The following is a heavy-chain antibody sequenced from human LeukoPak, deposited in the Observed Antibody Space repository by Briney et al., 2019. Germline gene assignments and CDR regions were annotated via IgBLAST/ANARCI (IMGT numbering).Heavy chain of an antibody. V-gene: IGHV3-23*01. J-gene: IGHJ4*02. D-gene: IGHD1-26*01. CDR1: GFTFGSYA. CDR3: ARYGSYPEAFDY. Sequence: PGGSLRLSCAASGFTFGSYAMSWVRQAPGKGLEWVSAISGSGGSTYYADSVKGRFTISRDNAKNSVYLQMNSLRDEDTAVYYCARYGSYPEAFDYWGQGTLVTVSS. CDR2: ISGSGGST.